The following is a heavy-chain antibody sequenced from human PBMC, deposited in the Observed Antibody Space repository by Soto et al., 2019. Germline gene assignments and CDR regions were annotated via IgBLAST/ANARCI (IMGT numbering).Heavy chain of an antibody. Sequence: GASVKVSCKASGYTFTSYGISWVRQAPGQGLEWMGWISAYNGNTNYAQKLQGRVTMTTDTSTSTAYMELRSLRSDDTAVYYCARKRGVGAAASYYGMDVWGQGTTVTVSS. CDR3: ARKRGVGAAASYYGMDV. J-gene: IGHJ6*02. CDR2: ISAYNGNT. CDR1: GYTFTSYG. V-gene: IGHV1-18*01. D-gene: IGHD1-26*01.